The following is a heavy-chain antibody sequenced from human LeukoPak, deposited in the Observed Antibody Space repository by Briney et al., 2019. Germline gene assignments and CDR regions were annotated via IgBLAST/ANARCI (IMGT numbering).Heavy chain of an antibody. CDR3: ARDKRWLQFTNWFDP. D-gene: IGHD5-24*01. Sequence: GASVKVSCKASGYTFTSYGISWVRQAPGQGLEWMGWISAYNGNTNYAQKLQGRVTITTDTSTSTAYMELRSLRSDDTAVYYCARDKRWLQFTNWFDPWGQGTLVTVSS. CDR2: ISAYNGNT. V-gene: IGHV1-18*01. J-gene: IGHJ5*02. CDR1: GYTFTSYG.